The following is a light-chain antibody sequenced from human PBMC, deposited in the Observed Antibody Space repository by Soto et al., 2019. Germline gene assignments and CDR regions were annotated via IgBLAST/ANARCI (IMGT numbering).Light chain of an antibody. CDR3: QQYGSSPYT. V-gene: IGKV3-20*01. CDR1: QSVSSSY. Sequence: IVLTQSPGTLSLSPRERATLSCRASQSVSSSYLAWYQQKPGQAPRLLIYGASSRATGIPDRFSGSGSGTDFTLTISRLEPEDFAVYYCQQYGSSPYTFGQGTK. CDR2: GAS. J-gene: IGKJ2*01.